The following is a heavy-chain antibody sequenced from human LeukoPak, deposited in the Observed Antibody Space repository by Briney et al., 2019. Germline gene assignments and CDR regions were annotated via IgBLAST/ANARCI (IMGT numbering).Heavy chain of an antibody. V-gene: IGHV1-18*04. D-gene: IGHD3-22*01. CDR2: ISAYNGNT. CDR1: GYTFTGYY. CDR3: AREVPYDTSVYYQPFDY. J-gene: IGHJ4*02. Sequence: ASVKVSCKASGYTFTGYYMHWVRQAPGQGLEWMGWISAYNGNTNYAQKLQGRVTMTTDTSTSTAYMELRSLRSDDTAVYYCAREVPYDTSVYYQPFDYWGQGTLVTVSS.